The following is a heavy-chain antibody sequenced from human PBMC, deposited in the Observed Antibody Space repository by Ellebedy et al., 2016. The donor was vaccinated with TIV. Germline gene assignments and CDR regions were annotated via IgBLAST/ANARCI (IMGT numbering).Heavy chain of an antibody. CDR2: ISYDGSHE. D-gene: IGHD2-15*01. Sequence: GGSLRLSXAASAFTFSTYALHWVRQAPGRGLEWVALISYDGSHEYYADSVRGRFTISRDNSKNTLYLQMNSLRAEDTAVYYCARPGVYCSGGYCYSYYYYYYMDVWGKGTTVTVSS. J-gene: IGHJ6*03. CDR3: ARPGVYCSGGYCYSYYYYYYMDV. CDR1: AFTFSTYA. V-gene: IGHV3-30-3*01.